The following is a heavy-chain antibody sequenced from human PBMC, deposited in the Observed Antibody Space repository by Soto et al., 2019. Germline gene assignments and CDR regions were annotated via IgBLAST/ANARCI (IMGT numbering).Heavy chain of an antibody. CDR2: ISFGSSST. J-gene: IGHJ4*02. CDR1: GFTFSDYY. Sequence: GGSLRLSCAASGFTFSDYYMTWLRQSPGKGPECISYISFGSSSTNYADSVEGRFTISRDNSKNTMSLQMNSLRSEDTAVYFCARGTGLVITHFDYWGQGTPVTVSS. D-gene: IGHD3-9*01. CDR3: ARGTGLVITHFDY. V-gene: IGHV3-11*06.